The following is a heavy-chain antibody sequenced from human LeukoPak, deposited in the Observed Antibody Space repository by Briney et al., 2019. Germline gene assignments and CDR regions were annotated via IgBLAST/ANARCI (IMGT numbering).Heavy chain of an antibody. CDR2: INHSGST. J-gene: IGHJ1*01. Sequence: SETLSLTCAVYGGSFSGYYWSWIRQPPGKGLEWIGEINHSGSTNYNPSLKSRVTISVDTSKNQFSLKLSSVTAADTAVYYCASTDYYDSSGYQHWGQGTLVTVSS. D-gene: IGHD3-22*01. CDR1: GGSFSGYY. V-gene: IGHV4-34*01. CDR3: ASTDYYDSSGYQH.